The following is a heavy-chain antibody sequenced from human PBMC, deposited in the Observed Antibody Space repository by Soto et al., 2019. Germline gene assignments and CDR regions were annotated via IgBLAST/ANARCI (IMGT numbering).Heavy chain of an antibody. Sequence: SVKVSCKASGGTFSSYAISWVRQAPGQGLEWMGGIIPIFGTANYAQKFQGRATITADESTSTAYMELSSLRSEDTAVYYCARDYCSGGSCYSSGSWFDPWGQGTLVTVSS. J-gene: IGHJ5*02. CDR3: ARDYCSGGSCYSSGSWFDP. CDR1: GGTFSSYA. V-gene: IGHV1-69*13. D-gene: IGHD2-15*01. CDR2: IIPIFGTA.